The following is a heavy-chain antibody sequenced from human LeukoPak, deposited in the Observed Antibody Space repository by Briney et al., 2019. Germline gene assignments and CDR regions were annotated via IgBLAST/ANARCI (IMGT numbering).Heavy chain of an antibody. Sequence: SPTLSLTCTVSGGSSISGGYYSSWLRQHPGKGLELIGYMYYSRSTYSNQSPKSRVTISVDTSKNQFSLKLSSVTAADTAVYYCARERHYDSSGPTWFDPWGQGTLVTVSS. J-gene: IGHJ5*02. CDR3: ARERHYDSSGPTWFDP. D-gene: IGHD3-22*01. CDR2: MYYSRST. CDR1: GGSSISGGYY. V-gene: IGHV4-31*03.